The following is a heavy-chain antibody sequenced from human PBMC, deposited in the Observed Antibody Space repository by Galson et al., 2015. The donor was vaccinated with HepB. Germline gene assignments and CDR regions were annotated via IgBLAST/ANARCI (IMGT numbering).Heavy chain of an antibody. D-gene: IGHD6-13*01. CDR3: ATSIAAAGTPFYYYYGMDV. V-gene: IGHV3-21*01. CDR2: ISSSSSYI. Sequence: SLRLSCAASGFTFSSYSMNWVRQAPGKGLEWVSSISSSSSYIYYADSVKGRFTISRDNAKNSLYLQMNSLRAEDTAVYYCATSIAAAGTPFYYYYGMDVWGQGTTVTVSS. J-gene: IGHJ6*02. CDR1: GFTFSSYS.